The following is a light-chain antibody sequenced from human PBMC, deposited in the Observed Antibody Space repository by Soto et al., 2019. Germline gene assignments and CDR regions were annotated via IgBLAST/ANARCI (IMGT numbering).Light chain of an antibody. V-gene: IGKV3-15*01. CDR2: GAS. J-gene: IGKJ1*01. CDR1: QSVTSN. Sequence: EIVMTQSPATLSVSPGERATLSCRASQSVTSNLAWYQQKPGQAPRLLIYGASTRATGIPARFSGSGSGTXXXXXXXXXXXEDXXXXYCQXXNNWPPWTFGQGTKVEIK. CDR3: QXXNNWPPWT.